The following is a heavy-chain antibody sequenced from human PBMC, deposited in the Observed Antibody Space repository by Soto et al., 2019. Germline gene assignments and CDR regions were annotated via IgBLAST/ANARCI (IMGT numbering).Heavy chain of an antibody. CDR1: GHTFTNYV. V-gene: IGHV1-3*01. CDR3: ARRLTIFGVVIGY. Sequence: GASVKVSCKTSGHTFTNYVVDWVRQAPGQGLEWMGWINSGNGNTKYSEKFQGRVTITRDTSASTAYMELNSLTSEDTAVYYCARRLTIFGVVIGYWGQGTLVIVSS. D-gene: IGHD3-3*01. J-gene: IGHJ4*02. CDR2: INSGNGNT.